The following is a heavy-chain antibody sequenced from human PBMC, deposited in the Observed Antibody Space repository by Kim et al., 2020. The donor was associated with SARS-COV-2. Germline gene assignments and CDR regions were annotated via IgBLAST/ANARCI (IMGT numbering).Heavy chain of an antibody. V-gene: IGHV4-34*01. CDR2: INHSGST. Sequence: SETLSLTCAVYGGSFSGYYWSWIRQPPGKGLEWIGEINHSGSTNYNPSLKSRVTISVDTSKNQFSLKLSSVTAADTAVYYCARGNRKSLRHFDYWGQGTLVTVSS. J-gene: IGHJ4*02. CDR3: ARGNRKSLRHFDY. CDR1: GGSFSGYY. D-gene: IGHD3-16*01.